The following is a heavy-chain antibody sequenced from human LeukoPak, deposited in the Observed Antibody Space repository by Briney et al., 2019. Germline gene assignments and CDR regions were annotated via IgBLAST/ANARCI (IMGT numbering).Heavy chain of an antibody. D-gene: IGHD3-22*01. V-gene: IGHV1-18*01. CDR2: ISAYNGNT. CDR1: GYTFTSYG. Sequence: ASVKVSCKASGYTFTSYGISWVRQAPGQGLEWMGWISAYNGNTNYAQKLQGRVTMTTDTSTSTAYMELRSLRSDDTAVYYCASLKNYYDSSGYSVTDAFDIWGQGTMVTVS. J-gene: IGHJ3*02. CDR3: ASLKNYYDSSGYSVTDAFDI.